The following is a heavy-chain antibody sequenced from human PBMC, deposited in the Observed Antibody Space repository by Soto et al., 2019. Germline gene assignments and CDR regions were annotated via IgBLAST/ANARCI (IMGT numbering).Heavy chain of an antibody. CDR1: GFTFSNAW. J-gene: IGHJ6*02. CDR2: IKSKTDGGTT. D-gene: IGHD3-10*01. Sequence: EVQLVESGGGLVKPGGSLRLSCAASGFTFSNAWMSWVRQAPGKGLEWVGRIKSKTDGGTTDYAAPVKGRFTISRDDSKNTLYLQMNSLKTEDTAVYYCTTGLPVGGSGMLGPYYYYYGMDVWGQGTTVTVSS. CDR3: TTGLPVGGSGMLGPYYYYYGMDV. V-gene: IGHV3-15*01.